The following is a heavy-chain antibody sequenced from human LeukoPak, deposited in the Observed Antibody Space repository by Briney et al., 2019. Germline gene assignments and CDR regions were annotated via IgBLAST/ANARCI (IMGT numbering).Heavy chain of an antibody. V-gene: IGHV3-66*01. D-gene: IGHD3-22*01. CDR3: ARGHDYDSSVAY. J-gene: IGHJ4*02. Sequence: GGSLRLSCAASGLTVSSNYMRWVRQAPGKGLEWVSVIYSGGSTYYADSVKGRFTISRDNSKNTVDLQMNSLRAEDTAVYYCARGHDYDSSVAYWGQGTLVTVSS. CDR2: IYSGGST. CDR1: GLTVSSNY.